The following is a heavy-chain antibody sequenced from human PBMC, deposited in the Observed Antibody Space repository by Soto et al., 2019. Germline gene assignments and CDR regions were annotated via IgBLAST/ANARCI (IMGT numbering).Heavy chain of an antibody. CDR3: ARQQAMDY. J-gene: IGHJ4*02. CDR2: MNPHSGDT. Sequence: VQLVQSGAEVKKPGASVKVSCKASGYTFVNYEINWVRQATGQGLEWLGWMNPHSGDTFYVQNFQGRVTMTRNTSITTAYMELNSLKSEDTAVYYCARQQAMDYWGQGTLVTVSS. CDR1: GYTFVNYE. V-gene: IGHV1-8*01.